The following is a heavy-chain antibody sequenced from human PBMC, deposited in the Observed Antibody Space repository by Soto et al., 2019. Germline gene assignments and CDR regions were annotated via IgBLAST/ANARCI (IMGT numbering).Heavy chain of an antibody. CDR1: GYTFTSYA. Sequence: QVQLVQSGAEVKKPGASVKVSCKASGYTFTSYAIHWVRQAPGQRLEWMGWINAGNGNTKYSQKFQGRVTITRDTLASTDYMALSSLRSEDTAVYYCARHGVGTYHFDYWGQGTLVTVSS. D-gene: IGHD1-1*01. J-gene: IGHJ4*02. CDR3: ARHGVGTYHFDY. CDR2: INAGNGNT. V-gene: IGHV1-3*01.